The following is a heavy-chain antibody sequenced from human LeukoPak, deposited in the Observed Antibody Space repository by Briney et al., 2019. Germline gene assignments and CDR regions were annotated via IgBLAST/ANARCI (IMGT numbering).Heavy chain of an antibody. Sequence: SETLSLTCAVYGGSFSGYYWSWIRQPPGKGLEWIGEINHSGSTNYNPSFKSRVTISVDTSKNQFSLKLSTVTAADTAVYYCARAPDYGDYVRVEYYYMDVWGKGTTVTVSS. CDR1: GGSFSGYY. V-gene: IGHV4-34*01. CDR3: ARAPDYGDYVRVEYYYMDV. J-gene: IGHJ6*03. CDR2: INHSGST. D-gene: IGHD4-17*01.